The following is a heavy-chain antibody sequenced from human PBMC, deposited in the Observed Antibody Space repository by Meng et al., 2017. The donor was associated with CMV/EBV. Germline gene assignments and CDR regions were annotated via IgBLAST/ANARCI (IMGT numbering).Heavy chain of an antibody. CDR3: ARELVPAATTYYYYGMDV. D-gene: IGHD2-2*01. Sequence: GGSLRLSCAASGFTFSSYAMHWVRQAPGKGLEWVAVISYDGSNKYYADSVKGRFTISRDNSKNTLYLQMNSLRAEDTAVYYCARELVPAATTYYYYGMDVWGQGTTVTVSS. CDR1: GFTFSSYA. CDR2: ISYDGSNK. V-gene: IGHV3-30*04. J-gene: IGHJ6*02.